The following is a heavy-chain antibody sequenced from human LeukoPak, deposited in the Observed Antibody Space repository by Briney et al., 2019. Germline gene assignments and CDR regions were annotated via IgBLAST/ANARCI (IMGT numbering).Heavy chain of an antibody. CDR3: AKDMSSLVAAAGDDAFDI. V-gene: IGHV3-9*01. CDR1: GFTFDDYA. CDR2: ISWNSGSI. Sequence: GGSLRLSCAASGFTFDDYAMHWVRQAPGKGLEWVSGISWNSGSIGYADSVKGRFAISRDNAKNSLYLQMNSLRAEDTALYYCAKDMSSLVAAAGDDAFDIWGQGTMVTVSS. D-gene: IGHD6-13*01. J-gene: IGHJ3*02.